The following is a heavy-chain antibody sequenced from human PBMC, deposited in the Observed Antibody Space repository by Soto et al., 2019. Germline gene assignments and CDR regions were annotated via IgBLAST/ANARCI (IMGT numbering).Heavy chain of an antibody. CDR3: VIAENCSGGTCYSGHNWFDP. D-gene: IGHD2-15*01. Sequence: ASVKVSCKVSGYTLSEVSVHWVRQAPGKGLEWMGGFDPESDEKIYTHEFQGRVTMTEDTSTNTVFMELSSLISEDTAVYYCVIAENCSGGTCYSGHNWFDPWGQGTLVTVSS. V-gene: IGHV1-24*01. J-gene: IGHJ5*02. CDR2: FDPESDEK. CDR1: GYTLSEVS.